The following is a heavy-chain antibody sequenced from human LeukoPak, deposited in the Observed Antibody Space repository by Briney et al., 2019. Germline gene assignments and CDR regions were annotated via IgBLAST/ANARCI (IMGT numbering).Heavy chain of an antibody. J-gene: IGHJ3*02. CDR3: ASWKVTARDAFDI. V-gene: IGHV3-23*01. Sequence: PGGSLRLSCAASGFTFSSYGMSWVRQAPGKGLEWVSAISDSGGSTYYADSVKGRFTISRDNSKNTLYLQMNSLRAEDTAVYYCASWKVTARDAFDIWGQGTMVTVSS. CDR1: GFTFSSYG. D-gene: IGHD2-21*02. CDR2: ISDSGGST.